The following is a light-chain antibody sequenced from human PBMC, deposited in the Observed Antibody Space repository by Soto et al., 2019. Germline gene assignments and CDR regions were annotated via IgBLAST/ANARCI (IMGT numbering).Light chain of an antibody. CDR2: GAS. Sequence: EIVLTQSPGTLSLSPGERATLSCRASQSLSNNIYLAWYQQKPGQAPRLLIYGASSRATGIPNRFSGSGSGTDFTLTISSVQAEDVAVYYCQQYYSTLTFGQGTKLEIK. CDR3: QQYYSTLT. J-gene: IGKJ2*01. CDR1: QSLSNNIY. V-gene: IGKV3-20*01.